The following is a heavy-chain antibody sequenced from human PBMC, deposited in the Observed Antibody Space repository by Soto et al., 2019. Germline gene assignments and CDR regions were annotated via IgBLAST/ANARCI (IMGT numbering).Heavy chain of an antibody. CDR2: ISWNSGSI. Sequence: EVQLVESGGGLVQPGRSLRLSCAASGFTFDDYAMHWVRQAPGKGLEWVSGISWNSGSIGYADSVKGRFTISRDNAKNSLYLPMNSLRAEDTALYYCAKDMWDIVVVVAATLGAFDIWGQGTMVTVSS. CDR1: GFTFDDYA. J-gene: IGHJ3*02. D-gene: IGHD2-15*01. V-gene: IGHV3-9*01. CDR3: AKDMWDIVVVVAATLGAFDI.